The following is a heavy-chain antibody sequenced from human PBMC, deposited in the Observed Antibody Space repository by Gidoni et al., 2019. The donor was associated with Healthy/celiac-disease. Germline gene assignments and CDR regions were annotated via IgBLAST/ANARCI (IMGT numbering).Heavy chain of an antibody. CDR2: IKSKTDGGTT. D-gene: IGHD3-16*01. J-gene: IGHJ2*01. CDR1: GFTFSNAW. V-gene: IGHV3-15*01. CDR3: TTDPGGSGWGYWYFDL. Sequence: EVQLVESGGGLVKPGGSLRLSCAASGFTFSNAWLSWVRQAPGKGLEWVGRIKSKTDGGTTDYAAPVKGRFTISRDDSKNTLYLQMNSLKTEDTAVYYCTTDPGGSGWGYWYFDLWGRGTLVTVSS.